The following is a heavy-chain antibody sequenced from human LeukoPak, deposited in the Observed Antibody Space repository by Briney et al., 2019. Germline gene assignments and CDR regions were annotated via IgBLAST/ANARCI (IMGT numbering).Heavy chain of an antibody. CDR2: INHSGST. Sequence: SETLSLTCAVYGGSFSGYYWSWTRQPPGKGLEWIGEINHSGSTNYNPSLKSRVTISVDTSKNQFSLKLSSVTAADTAVYYCASSYGDLDYWGQGTLVTVSS. V-gene: IGHV4-34*01. J-gene: IGHJ4*02. D-gene: IGHD4-17*01. CDR1: GGSFSGYY. CDR3: ASSYGDLDY.